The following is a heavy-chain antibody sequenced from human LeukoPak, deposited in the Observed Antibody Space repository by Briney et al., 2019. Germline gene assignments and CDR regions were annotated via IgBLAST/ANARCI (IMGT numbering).Heavy chain of an antibody. V-gene: IGHV1-46*01. Sequence: GASVKVSCKASGYTFTSYYMHWVRQAPGQGLEWMGIINPSGGSTSYAQKFQGRVTMTRDTSTSTVYMELGSLRSEDTAVYYCARDPQVTMIVVVIVAFDIWGQGTMVTVSS. J-gene: IGHJ3*02. CDR3: ARDPQVTMIVVVIVAFDI. CDR1: GYTFTSYY. CDR2: INPSGGST. D-gene: IGHD3-22*01.